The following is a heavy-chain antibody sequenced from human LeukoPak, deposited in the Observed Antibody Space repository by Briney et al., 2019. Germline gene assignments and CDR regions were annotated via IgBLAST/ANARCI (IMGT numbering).Heavy chain of an antibody. J-gene: IGHJ6*03. CDR3: ARVLGYCSGGSCGNYYYYMDV. CDR1: GFTFSSYV. D-gene: IGHD2-15*01. Sequence: PGRSLRLSCAASGFTFSSYVMHWVRQAPGKGLEWVAIISYDGSNEYYADSVKGRFTISRDNSKNTLYLQMNSLRAADTAVYYCARVLGYCSGGSCGNYYYYMDVWGKGTTVTVSS. V-gene: IGHV3-30*04. CDR2: ISYDGSNE.